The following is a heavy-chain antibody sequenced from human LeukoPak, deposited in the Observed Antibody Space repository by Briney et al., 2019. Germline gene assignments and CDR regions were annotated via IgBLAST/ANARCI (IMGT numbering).Heavy chain of an antibody. V-gene: IGHV3-30*03. CDR1: GFTFTSYG. D-gene: IGHD3-9*01. CDR3: ATDLTYGLAV. Sequence: PGGSLRLSCVASGFTFTSYGMHWVRQAPGKGLEWVAVTAYDGSNKYYADSVKGRFTISRDNSKNTLFLQMNSLRAEDTAVYFCATDLTYGLAVWGQGTTVTVSS. CDR2: TAYDGSNK. J-gene: IGHJ6*02.